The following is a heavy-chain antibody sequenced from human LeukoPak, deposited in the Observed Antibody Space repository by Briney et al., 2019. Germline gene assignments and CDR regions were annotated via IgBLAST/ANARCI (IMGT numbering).Heavy chain of an antibody. CDR3: ARDLFLSESLATSRFDP. Sequence: ASVNVSCKASGYTFTVYYMHWVRQAPGQGLEWMGRINPNSGGTNYAQKFQGRVTMTRDTSISTAYMELSRLRSDDTAVYYCARDLFLSESLATSRFDPWGQGTLVTVSS. V-gene: IGHV1-2*06. CDR1: GYTFTVYY. D-gene: IGHD5-24*01. CDR2: INPNSGGT. J-gene: IGHJ5*02.